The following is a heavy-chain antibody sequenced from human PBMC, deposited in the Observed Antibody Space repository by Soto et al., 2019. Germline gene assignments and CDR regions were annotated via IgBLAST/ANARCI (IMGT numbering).Heavy chain of an antibody. V-gene: IGHV4-30-4*08. CDR1: GGSISSAGYC. J-gene: IGHJ4*02. CDR2: MYYSGST. CDR3: ARVDSSGYYLSYALDY. Sequence: PSETLSLTCTVSGGSISSAGYCWSWIRQHPGRGLEWIGYMYYSGSTYYNPSLKSRVTISVDTSKNQFSLKLSSVTAADTAVYYCARVDSSGYYLSYALDYWGQGTLVTVSS. D-gene: IGHD3-22*01.